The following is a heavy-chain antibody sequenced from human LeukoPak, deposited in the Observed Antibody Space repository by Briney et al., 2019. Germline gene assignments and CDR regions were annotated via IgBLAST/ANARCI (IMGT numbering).Heavy chain of an antibody. J-gene: IGHJ4*02. CDR3: ARTGSYRVLDY. D-gene: IGHD1-26*01. CDR2: IYYSGST. CDR1: GGSISSGGYY. Sequence: SETLSLTCTVSGGSISSGGYYWSWIRQHPGQGLEWIGYIYYSGSTYYNPSLKSRVTISVDTSKNQFSLKLSSVTAADTAVYYCARTGSYRVLDYWGQGTLVTVSS. V-gene: IGHV4-31*03.